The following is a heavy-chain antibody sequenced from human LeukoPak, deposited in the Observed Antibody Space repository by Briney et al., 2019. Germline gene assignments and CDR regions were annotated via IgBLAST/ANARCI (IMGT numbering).Heavy chain of an antibody. D-gene: IGHD5-12*01. CDR1: GDSINEYY. Sequence: PSQTLSLTCTVSGDSINEYYWNWIRQPPGKGLELVVHISYTASTHYNPSLKCRTTISFDTSKNRFSRNLKSATATDTAVYYCARGPGWLPGIWGQGTLVSVSS. V-gene: IGHV4-59*01. CDR3: ARGPGWLPGI. CDR2: ISYTAST. J-gene: IGHJ4*02.